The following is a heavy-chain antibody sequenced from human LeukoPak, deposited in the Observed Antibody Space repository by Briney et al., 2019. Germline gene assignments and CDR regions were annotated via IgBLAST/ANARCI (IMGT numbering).Heavy chain of an antibody. CDR1: GFTFTSSA. V-gene: IGHV1-58*01. Sequence: SVKVSCKASGFTFTSSAVQWVRQARGQRLEWIGWIVVGSGNTNYAQKFQERVTITRDMSTSTAYMELSSLRSEDTAVYYCAAAPHYDFWSGYFGYYYGMDVWGQGTTVTVSS. CDR2: IVVGSGNT. J-gene: IGHJ6*02. D-gene: IGHD3-3*01. CDR3: AAAPHYDFWSGYFGYYYGMDV.